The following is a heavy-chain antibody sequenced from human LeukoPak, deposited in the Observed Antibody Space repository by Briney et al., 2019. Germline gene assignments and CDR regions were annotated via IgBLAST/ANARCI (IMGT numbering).Heavy chain of an antibody. CDR1: GFSVTHNY. V-gene: IGHV3-53*01. D-gene: IGHD6-13*01. CDR2: MYTGGTP. J-gene: IGHJ4*02. Sequence: PGRSLRLSCAASGFSVTHNYITWVRQAPGKGLEWVSVMYTGGTPYYADSVRGRFTISRDISKNTLYLQMTSLRAEDTAVYYCARGAATGPTLGFDYWGQGTLVMVSS. CDR3: ARGAATGPTLGFDY.